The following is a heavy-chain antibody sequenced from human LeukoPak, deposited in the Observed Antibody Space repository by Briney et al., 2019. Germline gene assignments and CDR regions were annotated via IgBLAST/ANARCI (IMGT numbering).Heavy chain of an antibody. V-gene: IGHV3-43D*03. J-gene: IGHJ4*02. CDR2: ISWHGETT. CDR3: AKDFGPRGVGATPQY. D-gene: IGHD1-26*01. Sequence: GGSLRISCAASGFPFDDYGMLWVRQGPGKGLEWVSFISWHGETTYYSDSVKGRFTISRDSGTNSLYLQMNGLRTEDTGFYYCAKDFGPRGVGATPQYWGQGTVVIVSS. CDR1: GFPFDDYG.